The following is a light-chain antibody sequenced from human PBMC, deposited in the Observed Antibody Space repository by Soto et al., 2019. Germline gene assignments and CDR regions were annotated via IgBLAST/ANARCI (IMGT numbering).Light chain of an antibody. CDR2: GNS. J-gene: IGLJ1*01. V-gene: IGLV1-40*01. CDR3: QSYDSSLSGPFYV. Sequence: QSVLTQPPSVSGAPGQRVTISCTGSSSNIGAGYDVHWYQQLPGTAPKLLIYGNSNRPSGVPDRFSGSKSGTSASLAITGLQAEDEAYYYCQSYDSSLSGPFYVFGTATKVTVL. CDR1: SSNIGAGYD.